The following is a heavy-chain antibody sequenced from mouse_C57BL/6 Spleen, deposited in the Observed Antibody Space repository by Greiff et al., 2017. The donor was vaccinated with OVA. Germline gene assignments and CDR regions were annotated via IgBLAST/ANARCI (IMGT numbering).Heavy chain of an antibody. V-gene: IGHV1-18*01. CDR1: GYTFTDYN. D-gene: IGHD2-4*01. CDR2: INPNNGGT. Sequence: VQLQQSGPELVKPGASVKIPCKASGYTFTDYNMDWVKQSHGKSLEWIGDINPNNGGTIYNQKFKGKATLTVDKSSSTAYMELRSLTSEDTAVYYCARRDYDGPYAMDYWGQGTSVTVSS. J-gene: IGHJ4*01. CDR3: ARRDYDGPYAMDY.